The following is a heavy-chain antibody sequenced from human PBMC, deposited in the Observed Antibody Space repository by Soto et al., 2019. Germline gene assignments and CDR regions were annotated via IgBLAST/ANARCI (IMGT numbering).Heavy chain of an antibody. CDR3: ARHEVPGYDILTGYYTPGAFDI. CDR1: GGSISSGGYY. Sequence: SETLSLTCTVSGGSISSGGYYWSWIRQHPGKGLEWIGSIYYSGSTYYNPSLKSRVTISVDTSKNQFSLKLSSVTAADTAVYYCARHEVPGYDILTGYYTPGAFDIWGQGTMVTVSS. V-gene: IGHV4-39*01. CDR2: IYYSGST. J-gene: IGHJ3*02. D-gene: IGHD3-9*01.